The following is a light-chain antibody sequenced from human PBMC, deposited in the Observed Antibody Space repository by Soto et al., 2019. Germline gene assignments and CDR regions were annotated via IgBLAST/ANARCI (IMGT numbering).Light chain of an antibody. V-gene: IGLV1-44*01. CDR2: SNN. J-gene: IGLJ3*02. Sequence: QSVLTQPPSASGTPGQRVTISCSGSSSNIGSNTVNWYQQLPGTAPKLLIYSNNQRPSGVPDRFSGSKSGNTASLTISGLQAEDEADYYCSSYTTSSTQVFGGGTKVTVL. CDR3: SSYTTSSTQV. CDR1: SSNIGSNT.